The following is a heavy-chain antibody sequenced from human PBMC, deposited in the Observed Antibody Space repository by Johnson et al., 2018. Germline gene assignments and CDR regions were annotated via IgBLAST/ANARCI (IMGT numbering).Heavy chain of an antibody. Sequence: QVQLVESGGGVVQPGRSLRLSCAASGFIFSNHAMHWVRQAPGKGLEWVAVTSYDGSKKNYADSVKDRFTISRDNSKNTLYLQLNSLRVEDTAGYYCVKGYTSGWYAPLDSWGQGTLGTVSS. V-gene: IGHV3-30*18. J-gene: IGHJ4*02. CDR3: VKGYTSGWYAPLDS. CDR2: TSYDGSKK. CDR1: GFIFSNHA. D-gene: IGHD6-19*01.